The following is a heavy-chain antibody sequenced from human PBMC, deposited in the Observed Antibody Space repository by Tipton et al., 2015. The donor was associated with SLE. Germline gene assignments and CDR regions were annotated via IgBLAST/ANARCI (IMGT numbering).Heavy chain of an antibody. D-gene: IGHD3-22*01. V-gene: IGHV4-38-2*02. J-gene: IGHJ4*02. CDR2: MYQTGTT. CDR3: ARQAYYSSGYADY. Sequence: TLSLTCTVSGYSISTGYYWGWFRQPPGKGLEGVGNMYQTGTTDYKPSLKSRDTISIDTSKNQFSLKLSAVTAADTAVHYCARQAYYSSGYADYWGQGTLVTVSS. CDR1: GYSISTGYY.